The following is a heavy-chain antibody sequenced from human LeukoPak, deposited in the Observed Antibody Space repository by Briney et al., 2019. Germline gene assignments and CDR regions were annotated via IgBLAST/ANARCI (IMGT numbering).Heavy chain of an antibody. V-gene: IGHV4-39*02. CDR2: IYYSGST. Sequence: PSETLSLTCTVSGGSISSSSYYWGWIRQPPGKGLEWIGSIYYSGSTYYNPSLKSRVTISVDTSKNQFSLKLSSVTAADTAVYYCARDRIAAAVRPKTGNWFDPWGQGTLVTVSS. CDR1: GGSISSSSYY. D-gene: IGHD6-13*01. CDR3: ARDRIAAAVRPKTGNWFDP. J-gene: IGHJ5*02.